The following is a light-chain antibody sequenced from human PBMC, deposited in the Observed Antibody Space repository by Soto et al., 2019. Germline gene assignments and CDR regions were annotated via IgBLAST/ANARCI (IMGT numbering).Light chain of an antibody. CDR1: QDIKKF. CDR3: QQYDNLPYI. CDR2: DAS. Sequence: DIKMTQSPSSLSATVGDRVTITCQASQDIKKFLSWFQQKPGKAPKLLINDASNLQTGVPPRFGGSGSGTDFTFTISSLQPEDIGTYFCQQYDNLPYILGQGANVDIK. V-gene: IGKV1-33*01. J-gene: IGKJ2*01.